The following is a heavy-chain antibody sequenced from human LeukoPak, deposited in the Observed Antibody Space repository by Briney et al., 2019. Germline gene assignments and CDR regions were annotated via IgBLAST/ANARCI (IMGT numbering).Heavy chain of an antibody. Sequence: GGSLRLSCAASGFTFSSYGMSWVRQAPGKGLEWVSAISGSGGSTYYADSVKGRFTISRDNSKNMVWLQINSPTAEDTATYYCAKDGNWARFEDWGQGTLVTVSS. J-gene: IGHJ4*02. CDR1: GFTFSSYG. CDR3: AKDGNWARFED. D-gene: IGHD7-27*01. V-gene: IGHV3-23*01. CDR2: ISGSGGST.